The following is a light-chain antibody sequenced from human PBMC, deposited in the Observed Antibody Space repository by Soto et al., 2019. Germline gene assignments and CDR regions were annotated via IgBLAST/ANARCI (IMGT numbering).Light chain of an antibody. CDR3: LQHNSYPYT. J-gene: IGKJ2*01. V-gene: IGKV1-17*01. CDR2: ATS. Sequence: DLQMTQSPFSLSASVGDRVTITCRASHGIRDYLGWFQQKPGEAPKRLIHATSSLEGGVPSRFSGSGSGTEFTLTISSLQPEDFATYYCLQHNSYPYTFGQGTNLEIK. CDR1: HGIRDY.